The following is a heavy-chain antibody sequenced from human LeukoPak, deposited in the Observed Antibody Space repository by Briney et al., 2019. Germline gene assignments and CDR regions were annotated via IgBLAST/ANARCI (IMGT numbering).Heavy chain of an antibody. J-gene: IGHJ4*02. CDR1: GYTFTSYY. CDR3: ARGFRGYNDY. V-gene: IGHV1-46*01. D-gene: IGHD5-24*01. Sequence: ASVKVSCKASGYTFTSYYLHWVRQAPGQGLEWMGIIDPSAGSTTYAQKFQGRVTMTRDTSTSTVYMDLSSLRSEDAAVYYCARGFRGYNDYWGQGTLVTVSS. CDR2: IDPSAGST.